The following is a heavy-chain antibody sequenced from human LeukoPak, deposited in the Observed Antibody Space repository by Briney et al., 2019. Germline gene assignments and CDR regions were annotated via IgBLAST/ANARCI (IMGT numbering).Heavy chain of an antibody. D-gene: IGHD1-14*01. CDR2: INPSGGST. V-gene: IGHV1-46*01. J-gene: IGHJ5*02. CDR1: GYTFTNYY. Sequence: ASVKVSCKASGYTFTNYYMHWVRQAPGQGLEWMGLINPSGGSTRYAQKFQGRVTITRDTSTSTVYMEMRRLRSEDTAVYYCGRDHRTGIVAGRMYNHFDPWGQGTLVTVSS. CDR3: GRDHRTGIVAGRMYNHFDP.